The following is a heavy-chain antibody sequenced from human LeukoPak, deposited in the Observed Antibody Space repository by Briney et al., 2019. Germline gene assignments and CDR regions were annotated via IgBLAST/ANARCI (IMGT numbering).Heavy chain of an antibody. CDR3: ARAQDYGDYPAFDY. D-gene: IGHD4-17*01. CDR2: IYSGGST. V-gene: IGHV3-53*01. Sequence: GSLRLSCAASGFTVSSNYMSWVRQAPGKGLEWVSVIYSGGSTYYADSVKGRFTISRDNSKNTLYLQMNSLRAEDTAVYYCARAQDYGDYPAFDYWGQGTLVTVSS. CDR1: GFTVSSNY. J-gene: IGHJ4*02.